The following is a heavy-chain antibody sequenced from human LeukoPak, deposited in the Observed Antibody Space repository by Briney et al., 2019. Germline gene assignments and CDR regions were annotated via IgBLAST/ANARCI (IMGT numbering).Heavy chain of an antibody. CDR2: INQDGTEK. V-gene: IGHV3-7*01. CDR1: RFTFSGYY. CDR3: ARVIAARPARHTYYYMDV. J-gene: IGHJ6*03. Sequence: GESLRLYCAASRFTFSGYYMVWVAQAPGKGREGVANINQDGTEKDYVDSVRGRFAIYRDNAKDSLYLQMHSLRAEDTAVYHCARVIAARPARHTYYYMDVWGTGTTVTVSS. D-gene: IGHD6-6*01.